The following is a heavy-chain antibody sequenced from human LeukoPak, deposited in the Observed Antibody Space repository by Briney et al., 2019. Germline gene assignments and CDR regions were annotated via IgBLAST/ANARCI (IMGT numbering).Heavy chain of an antibody. V-gene: IGHV3-23*01. CDR1: GFTVSSNYA. CDR2: ISGSGGST. J-gene: IGHJ4*02. Sequence: GGSLRLSCAASGFTVSSNYAMSWVRQAPGKGLEWVSGISGSGGSTYYADSVKGRFTISRDNSKDTLYLQMNSLRAEDTAVYYCAKSYHSDYYDSSGYYPFDYWGQGTLVTVSS. CDR3: AKSYHSDYYDSSGYYPFDY. D-gene: IGHD3-22*01.